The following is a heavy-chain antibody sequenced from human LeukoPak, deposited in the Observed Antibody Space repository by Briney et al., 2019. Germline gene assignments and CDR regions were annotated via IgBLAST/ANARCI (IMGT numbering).Heavy chain of an antibody. CDR3: VVVVPAATIYYYYYMDV. Sequence: SETLSLTCTVSGGSISSSSYYWGWIRQPPGKGLEWIGSIYYSGSTYYNPSLKSRVTISVDTSKNQFSLKLSSVTAADTAVYYCVVVVPAATIYYYYYMDVWGKGTTVTVSS. J-gene: IGHJ6*03. V-gene: IGHV4-39*01. D-gene: IGHD2-2*01. CDR1: GGSISSSSYY. CDR2: IYYSGST.